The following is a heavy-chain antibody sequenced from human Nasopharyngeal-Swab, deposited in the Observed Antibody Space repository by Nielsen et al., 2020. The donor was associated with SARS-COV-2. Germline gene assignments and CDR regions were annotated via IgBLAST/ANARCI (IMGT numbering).Heavy chain of an antibody. D-gene: IGHD6-13*01. CDR1: GGSFSGYY. CDR2: INHSGST. J-gene: IGHJ4*02. V-gene: IGHV4-34*01. CDR3: ARGIVVDGSSWYPSYFDY. Sequence: SETLSLTCAVYGGSFSGYYWSWIRQPPGKGLEWIGEINHSGSTNYNPSLKSRVTISVDTSKNQFSLKLNSVTAADTAVYYCARGIVVDGSSWYPSYFDYWGQGTLVTVSS.